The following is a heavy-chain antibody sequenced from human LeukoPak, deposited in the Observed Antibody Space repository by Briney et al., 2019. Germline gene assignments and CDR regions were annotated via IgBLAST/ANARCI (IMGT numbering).Heavy chain of an antibody. V-gene: IGHV1-18*01. CDR3: ARGIIGYYFDY. J-gene: IGHJ4*02. Sequence: ASVKVSCKTSGYTFTIYGISWVRQAPGQGLEWMGLVSAYGNTNYAQNLQGRVTMTTDTSTSTAYMELRSLRSDDTAVYYCARGIIGYYFDYWGQGTLVTVSS. CDR1: GYTFTIYG. CDR2: VSAYGNT. D-gene: IGHD2-15*01.